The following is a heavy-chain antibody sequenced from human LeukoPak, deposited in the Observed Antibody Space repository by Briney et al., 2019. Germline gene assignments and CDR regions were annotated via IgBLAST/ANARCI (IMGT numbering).Heavy chain of an antibody. CDR1: GGSISSYY. CDR3: ARGDYSYYYYGMDV. J-gene: IGHJ6*02. CDR2: IYYSGST. Sequence: PSETLSLTCTVSGGSISSYYWSWIRQPPGKGLEWIGYIYYSGSTNYNPSLKSRVTISVDTSKNQFSLKLSSVTAADTAVYYCARGDYSYYYYGMDVWGQGTTVTVSS. V-gene: IGHV4-59*01. D-gene: IGHD2-15*01.